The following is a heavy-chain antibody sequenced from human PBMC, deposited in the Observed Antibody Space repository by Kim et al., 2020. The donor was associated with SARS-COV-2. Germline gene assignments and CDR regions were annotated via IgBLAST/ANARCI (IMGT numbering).Heavy chain of an antibody. J-gene: IGHJ4*02. CDR2: ISYDGSNK. Sequence: GSLRLSCAASGFTFSSYGMHWVRQAPGKGLEWVAVISYDGSNKYYADSVKGRFTISRDNSKNTLYLQMNSLRAEDTAVYYCAKPMHYYYDSSGYSRYYFDYWGQGTLVTVSS. CDR3: AKPMHYYYDSSGYSRYYFDY. CDR1: GFTFSSYG. V-gene: IGHV3-30*18. D-gene: IGHD3-22*01.